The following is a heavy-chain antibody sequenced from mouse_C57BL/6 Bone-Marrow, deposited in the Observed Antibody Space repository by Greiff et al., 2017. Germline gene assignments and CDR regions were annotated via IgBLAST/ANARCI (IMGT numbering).Heavy chain of an antibody. Sequence: VQVVESGPGLVQPSQSLSITCTVSGFSLTSYGVHWVRQPPGKGLEWLGVIWRGGSTDYNAAFISRLSISKDNSKSQVFFKMNSLQADDTAIYYCAKDGYDPYAMDYWGQGTSVTVSS. J-gene: IGHJ4*01. CDR2: IWRGGST. CDR1: GFSLTSYG. D-gene: IGHD2-2*01. V-gene: IGHV2-4*01. CDR3: AKDGYDPYAMDY.